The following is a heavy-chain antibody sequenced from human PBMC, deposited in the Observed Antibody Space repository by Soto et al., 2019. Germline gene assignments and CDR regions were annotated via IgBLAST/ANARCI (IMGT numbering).Heavy chain of an antibody. V-gene: IGHV1-2*02. J-gene: IGHJ4*02. CDR3: ARDVYSVEY. CDR2: INPHSGDT. D-gene: IGHD2-8*01. CDR1: GYSFTGHY. Sequence: QVQLVQSAAAVKKVGASVKVSCKASGYSFTGHYVHWVRQVPGQGLEWMGWINPHSGDTHYAQKFRGRATMTRDTSVNTAYLELRWLRSDDTAEYFCARDVYSVEYWGQGTLVSVS.